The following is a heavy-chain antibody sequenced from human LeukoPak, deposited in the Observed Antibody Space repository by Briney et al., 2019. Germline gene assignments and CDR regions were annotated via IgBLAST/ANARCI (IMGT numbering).Heavy chain of an antibody. Sequence: PSETLSLTCTASGGSISSYYWSWIRQPAGKGLEWIGRIYTSGSTNYNPSLKSRATMAVDTSKNQFSLKLSSVTAADTAVYYCARETDYYDFWSGYPSPLVDYWGQGTLVTVSS. V-gene: IGHV4-4*07. CDR1: GGSISSYY. CDR2: IYTSGST. CDR3: ARETDYYDFWSGYPSPLVDY. D-gene: IGHD3-3*01. J-gene: IGHJ4*02.